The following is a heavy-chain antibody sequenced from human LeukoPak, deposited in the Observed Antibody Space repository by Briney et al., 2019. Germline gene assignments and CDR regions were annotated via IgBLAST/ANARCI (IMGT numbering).Heavy chain of an antibody. V-gene: IGHV3-23*01. CDR3: ARDREASSGWYGY. J-gene: IGHJ4*02. CDR2: ISASGVST. D-gene: IGHD6-19*01. Sequence: GGSLRLSCAASGFTFISYAMSWVCQAPGKGLEWVSAISASGVSTYYADSVKGRFTISRDNAKNSLSLQMNSLRAEDTAIYYCARDREASSGWYGYWGQGTLVTVSS. CDR1: GFTFISYA.